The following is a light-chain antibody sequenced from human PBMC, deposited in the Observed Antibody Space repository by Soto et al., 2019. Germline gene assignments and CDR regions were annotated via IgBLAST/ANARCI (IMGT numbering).Light chain of an antibody. CDR1: QSVSSN. CDR2: GAS. CDR3: QQYNKWPLT. V-gene: IGKV3-15*01. Sequence: EIVMTQSPATLSVSPGERATLSCRASQSVSSNLAWYQHKPGQAPRLLMSGASTRATGIPARFSGSGSGTVFTLTISSLQSEDFALYSCQQYNKWPLTFGGGTKVEIK. J-gene: IGKJ4*01.